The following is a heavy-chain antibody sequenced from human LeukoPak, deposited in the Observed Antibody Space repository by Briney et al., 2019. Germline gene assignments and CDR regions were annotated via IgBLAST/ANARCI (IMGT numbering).Heavy chain of an antibody. CDR3: AKVLTPYQQHGFDY. CDR2: ISSSGSTI. CDR1: GFTFSDYY. D-gene: IGHD2-2*01. V-gene: IGHV3-11*01. J-gene: IGHJ4*02. Sequence: PGGSLRLSCAASGFTFSDYYMSWIREAPGKGLEWVSYISSSGSTIYYADSVKGRFTISRDNAKNSLYLQMNSLRAEDTAVYYCAKVLTPYQQHGFDYWGQGTLVTVSS.